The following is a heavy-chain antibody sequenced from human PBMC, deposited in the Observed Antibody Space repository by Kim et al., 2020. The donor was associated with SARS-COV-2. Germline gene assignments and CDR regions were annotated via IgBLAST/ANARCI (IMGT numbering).Heavy chain of an antibody. D-gene: IGHD3-22*01. V-gene: IGHV3-74*01. CDR1: GFTFSSYW. CDR2: INSDGSST. J-gene: IGHJ6*02. CDR3: ASVVTMKYYYYYYGMDV. Sequence: GGSLRLTCAASGFTFSSYWMHWVRQAPGKGLVWVSRINSDGSSTSYADSVKGRFTISRDNAKNTLYLQMNSLRAEDTAVYYCASVVTMKYYYYYYGMDVWGQGTTVTVSS.